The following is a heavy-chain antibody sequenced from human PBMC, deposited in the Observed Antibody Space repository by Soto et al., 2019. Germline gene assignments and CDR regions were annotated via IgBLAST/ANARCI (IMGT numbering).Heavy chain of an antibody. Sequence: GASVKVSCKASGYTFTSYAMHWVRQAPGQRLEWMGWINAGNGNTKYSQKFQGRVTITRDTSASTAYMELSSLRSEDTAVYYCARDRFSLTGSFDYWGQGTLVTVSS. D-gene: IGHD3-9*01. J-gene: IGHJ4*02. CDR3: ARDRFSLTGSFDY. CDR1: GYTFTSYA. V-gene: IGHV1-3*01. CDR2: INAGNGNT.